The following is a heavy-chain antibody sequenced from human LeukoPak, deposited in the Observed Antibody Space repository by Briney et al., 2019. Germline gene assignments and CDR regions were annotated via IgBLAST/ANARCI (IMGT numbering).Heavy chain of an antibody. V-gene: IGHV1-69*06. Sequence: GASVKVSCKASGGTFSSYAISWVRQAPGQGLEWMGGIIPIFGTANYAQEFQGRVTITADKSTSTAYMELSSLRSEDTAVYYCARGLYSSGWYYFDYWGQGTLVTVSS. CDR1: GGTFSSYA. CDR3: ARGLYSSGWYYFDY. CDR2: IIPIFGTA. J-gene: IGHJ4*02. D-gene: IGHD6-19*01.